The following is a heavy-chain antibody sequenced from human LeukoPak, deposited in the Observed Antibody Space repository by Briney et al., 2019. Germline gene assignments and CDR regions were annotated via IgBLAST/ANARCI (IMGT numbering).Heavy chain of an antibody. CDR2: IKSKGDGGTT. V-gene: IGHV3-15*01. CDR1: GFTFTNAW. D-gene: IGHD3-10*01. CDR3: ARGFGHAGAFDY. Sequence: GGSLRLSCAASGFTFTNAWMSWVRQAPGKGLEWVGRIKSKGDGGTTDYAASVKGRFTISRDDSKNTLYLQMNSLKTEDTAVYYCARGFGHAGAFDYWGQGTLVTVSS. J-gene: IGHJ4*02.